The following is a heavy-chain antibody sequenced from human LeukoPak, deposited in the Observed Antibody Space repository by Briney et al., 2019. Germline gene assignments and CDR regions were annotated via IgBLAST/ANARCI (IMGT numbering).Heavy chain of an antibody. Sequence: ASVKVSCKASGYTFNDYFMHWVRQAPGQGLEWMGWINPNSGGTNYAQKFQGRVTMTGDTSISTAYMELSRLRSDDTAVYYCARDLSLAVPVQGYWGQGTLVTVSS. V-gene: IGHV1-2*02. D-gene: IGHD6-19*01. J-gene: IGHJ4*02. CDR3: ARDLSLAVPVQGY. CDR2: INPNSGGT. CDR1: GYTFNDYF.